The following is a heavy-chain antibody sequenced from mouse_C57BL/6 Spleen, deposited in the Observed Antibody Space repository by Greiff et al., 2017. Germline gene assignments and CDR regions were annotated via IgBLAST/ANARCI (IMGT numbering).Heavy chain of an antibody. V-gene: IGHV1-72*01. CDR3: AIKDSLCCGSSPWYFDV. CDR2: IDPYSGGT. CDR1: GYTFTSYW. D-gene: IGHD1-1*01. J-gene: IGHJ1*03. Sequence: QVQLKQPGAELVKPGASVKLSCKASGYTFTSYWMHWVKQRPGRGLEWIGRIDPYSGGTKYNEKFKGKATLTVDKPSSTAYMQLSSLTSEDSAVYYCAIKDSLCCGSSPWYFDVWGTGTTVTVSS.